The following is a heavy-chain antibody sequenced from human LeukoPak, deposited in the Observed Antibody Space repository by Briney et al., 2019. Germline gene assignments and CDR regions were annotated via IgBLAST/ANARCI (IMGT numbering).Heavy chain of an antibody. CDR1: GFTVSSNY. Sequence: PGGSLRLSCAASGFTVSSNYMSWVRQAPGKGLEWVSVIYSGGSTYYADSVKGRFTISRDNTKNTVYLQMNSLTAEDMAVYYCARGMFGGYCTDYWGQGTLVTVSS. V-gene: IGHV3-53*01. CDR2: IYSGGST. J-gene: IGHJ4*02. D-gene: IGHD3-3*01. CDR3: ARGMFGGYCTDY.